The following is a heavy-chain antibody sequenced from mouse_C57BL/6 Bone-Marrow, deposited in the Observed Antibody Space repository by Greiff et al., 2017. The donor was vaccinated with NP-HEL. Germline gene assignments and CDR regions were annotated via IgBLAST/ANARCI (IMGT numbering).Heavy chain of an antibody. D-gene: IGHD4-1*01. CDR1: GYTFTSYW. Sequence: QVQLQQPGAELVKPGASVKLSCKASGYTFTSYWMQWVKQRPGQGLEWIGEIDPSDSYTNYNQKFKGKATLTVDTSSSTAYMQLSSLTSEDSAVYYCAQGGYWLDYWGQGTTLTVSS. CDR2: IDPSDSYT. CDR3: AQGGYWLDY. J-gene: IGHJ2*01. V-gene: IGHV1-50*01.